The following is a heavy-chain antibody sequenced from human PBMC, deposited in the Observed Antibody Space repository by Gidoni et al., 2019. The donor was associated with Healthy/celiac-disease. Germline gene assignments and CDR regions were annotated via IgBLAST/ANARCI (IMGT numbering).Heavy chain of an antibody. D-gene: IGHD1-26*01. CDR1: GYTFTGYY. CDR2: INPNRGGT. CDR3: ARARSGSHAFDI. Sequence: QVQLVQSGAEVKKPGASVKVSCKASGYTFTGYYMHWVRQAPGQGLEWMGWINPNRGGTNYAQKFQGRVTMTRDTAISTAYMELSRLRSDDTAVYYCARARSGSHAFDIWGQGTMVTVSS. V-gene: IGHV1-2*02. J-gene: IGHJ3*02.